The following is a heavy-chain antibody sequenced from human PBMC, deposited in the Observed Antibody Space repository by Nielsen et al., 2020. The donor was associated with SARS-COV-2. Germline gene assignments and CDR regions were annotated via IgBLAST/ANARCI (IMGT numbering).Heavy chain of an antibody. CDR1: GFTFGDFA. J-gene: IGHJ4*02. CDR2: ISWNSGKI. Sequence: GGSLRLSCAASGFTFGDFAMHWVRQAPGKGLEWVSGISWNSGKIGYADSVKGRFTLSRDNAKNSLYLQMNGLRAEDTALYYCAKDWGIAVAPASFFDSWGQGILVTVSS. D-gene: IGHD6-19*01. V-gene: IGHV3-9*01. CDR3: AKDWGIAVAPASFFDS.